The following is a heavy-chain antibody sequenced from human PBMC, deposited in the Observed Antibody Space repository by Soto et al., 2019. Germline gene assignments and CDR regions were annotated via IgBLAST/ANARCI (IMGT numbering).Heavy chain of an antibody. CDR3: ARRKIVATIWPYGMDV. Sequence: EVQLLESGGGLVQPGGSLRPSCAASGFTFSSYAMSWVRQAPGKGLEWVSAISGSGGSTYYADSVKGRFTISRDNSKNTLYLQMNSLRAEDTAVYYCARRKIVATIWPYGMDVWGQGTTVTVSS. D-gene: IGHD5-12*01. V-gene: IGHV3-23*01. J-gene: IGHJ6*02. CDR1: GFTFSSYA. CDR2: ISGSGGST.